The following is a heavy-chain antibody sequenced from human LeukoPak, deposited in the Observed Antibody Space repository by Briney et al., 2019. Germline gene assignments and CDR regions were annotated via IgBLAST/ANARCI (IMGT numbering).Heavy chain of an antibody. V-gene: IGHV1-69*13. D-gene: IGHD6-19*01. CDR3: ARARSSGWYILDY. CDR1: GGTFSSHA. J-gene: IGHJ4*02. Sequence: ASVKVSRRASGGTFSSHAISWVRQAPGQGLEWMGGIIPIFGTANYAQKFQGRVTITADESTSTAYMELSSLRSEDTAVYYCARARSSGWYILDYWGQGTLVTVSS. CDR2: IIPIFGTA.